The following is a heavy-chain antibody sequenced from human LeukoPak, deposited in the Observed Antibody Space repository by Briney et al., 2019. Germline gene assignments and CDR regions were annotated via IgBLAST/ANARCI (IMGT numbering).Heavy chain of an antibody. D-gene: IGHD3-9*01. CDR3: AKDLRYFDWYPFDY. J-gene: IGHJ4*02. CDR2: ISGSGGST. CDR1: GFTFSSYA. V-gene: IGHV3-23*01. Sequence: GGSLRLSCGASGFTFSSYAMSWVRQAPRKGLEWVSAISGSGGSTYYADSVKGPFTISRDNSKNTLYLQMNSLRAEDTAVYYCAKDLRYFDWYPFDYWGQGTLVTVSS.